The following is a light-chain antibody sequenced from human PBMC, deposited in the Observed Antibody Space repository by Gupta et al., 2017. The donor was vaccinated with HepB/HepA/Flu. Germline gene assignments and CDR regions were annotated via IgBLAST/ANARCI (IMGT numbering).Light chain of an antibody. CDR1: QSVSSRY. J-gene: IGKJ1*01. Sequence: EIELTQSPGTLSLSPGERATLSCRVSQSVSSRYLAWYQQKPGQAPRLLIYGASSRATGIPDRFSGSGSGTDFTLTISRVEPEDFAVYYCQQDGVSLWPFGQGTKVEIK. V-gene: IGKV3-20*01. CDR3: QQDGVSLWP. CDR2: GAS.